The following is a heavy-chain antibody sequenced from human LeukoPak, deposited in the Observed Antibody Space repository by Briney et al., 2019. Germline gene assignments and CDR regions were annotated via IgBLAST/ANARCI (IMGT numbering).Heavy chain of an antibody. V-gene: IGHV4-39*07. CDR1: GGSISSGSYY. J-gene: IGHJ6*03. CDR2: IYRSGST. CDR3: ARVFDSGSQAYFYYMDV. D-gene: IGHD3-10*01. Sequence: PSQTLSLTCTVSGGSISSGSYYWSWIRQPPGKGLEWIGSIYRSGSTNYNPSLKSRVTISVDTSKNQFSLKVSSVTAADTAVYYCARVFDSGSQAYFYYMDVWGKGTTVTISS.